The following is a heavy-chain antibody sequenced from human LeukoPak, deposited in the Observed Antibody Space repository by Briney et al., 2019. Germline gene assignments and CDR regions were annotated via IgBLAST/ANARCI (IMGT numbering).Heavy chain of an antibody. CDR2: IYYSGST. V-gene: IGHV4-59*01. CDR3: ARGEDYYDSSGYFDY. J-gene: IGHJ4*02. Sequence: SETLSLTCTVSGGSIISYYWSWIRQPPGKGLAWIGYIYYSGSTNYNPSLKSRVTISVDTSKNQFSLKLSSVTAADTAVYYCARGEDYYDSSGYFDYWGQGTLVTVSS. CDR1: GGSIISYY. D-gene: IGHD3-22*01.